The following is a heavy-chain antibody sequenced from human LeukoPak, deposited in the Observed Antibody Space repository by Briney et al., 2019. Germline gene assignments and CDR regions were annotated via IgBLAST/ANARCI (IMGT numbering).Heavy chain of an antibody. V-gene: IGHV1-2*02. Sequence: APVKVSCKASGYTFTGYYMHWVRQAPGRGLEWMGWINPNSGGTNYAQKFQGRVTMTRDTSISTAYMELSRLRSDDTAVYYCARDWDRAHYYYYMDVWGKGTTVTVSS. D-gene: IGHD1-26*01. CDR3: ARDWDRAHYYYYMDV. CDR2: INPNSGGT. J-gene: IGHJ6*03. CDR1: GYTFTGYY.